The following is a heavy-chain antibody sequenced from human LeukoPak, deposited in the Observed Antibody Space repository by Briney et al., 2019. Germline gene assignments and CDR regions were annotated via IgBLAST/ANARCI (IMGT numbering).Heavy chain of an antibody. D-gene: IGHD2-2*01. CDR3: ARDGVPAARDY. CDR2: INTDGSTT. J-gene: IGHJ4*02. V-gene: IGHV3-74*01. Sequence: PGGSLRLSCAASGFTLSSYWIHWVRQVPGKGLWWVSRINTDGSTTNYADSVKGGFTISRDSAKNTLYLQMNSLRAEDTAVYYCARDGVPAARDYWGQGTPVTVSS. CDR1: GFTLSSYW.